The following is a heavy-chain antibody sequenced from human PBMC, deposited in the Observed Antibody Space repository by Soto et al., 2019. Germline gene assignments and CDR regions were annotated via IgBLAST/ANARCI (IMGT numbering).Heavy chain of an antibody. CDR3: AKGSSGSYLNWVGR. J-gene: IGHJ5*02. V-gene: IGHV1-46*01. Sequence: ASVKISCKTSGYTFTNYYIHWVRQAPGQGLEWMGIVNPSSGSTSYPQKFQGRVTMTRDTSTSTVSMDLSSLKSEDTAVYYCAKGSSGSYLNWVGRWGQGTLVTVS. D-gene: IGHD1-26*01. CDR2: VNPSSGST. CDR1: GYTFTNYY.